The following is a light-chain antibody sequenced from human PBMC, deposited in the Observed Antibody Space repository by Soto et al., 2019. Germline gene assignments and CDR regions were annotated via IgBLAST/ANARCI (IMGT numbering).Light chain of an antibody. V-gene: IGKV1-5*03. J-gene: IGKJ1*01. CDR1: QTISSG. CDR3: QHYNSYSGA. CDR2: KAS. Sequence: DIQMNQSPSTLSGSVGDRVTITCRASQTISSGLAWYQQKPGKAPKLLIYKASTLKSGVPSRFSGCGSGTEFTLTISSLQPDDFATYYCQHYNSYSGAFGQGTKVDIK.